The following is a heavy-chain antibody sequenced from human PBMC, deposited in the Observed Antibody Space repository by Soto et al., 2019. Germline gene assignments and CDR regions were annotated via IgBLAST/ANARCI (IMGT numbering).Heavy chain of an antibody. D-gene: IGHD6-13*01. V-gene: IGHV5-10-1*01. CDR3: ARTSAAGKNYYAMDV. J-gene: IGHJ6*02. Sequence: GESLKISCQGSGYSFTTYWISWVRQMPGKGLECMGRIDPGDSYTDYSPSFQGHVTILADRSISTAYLQWSSLKASDSAMYYCARTSAAGKNYYAMDVWGQGTTVTVSS. CDR2: IDPGDSYT. CDR1: GYSFTTYW.